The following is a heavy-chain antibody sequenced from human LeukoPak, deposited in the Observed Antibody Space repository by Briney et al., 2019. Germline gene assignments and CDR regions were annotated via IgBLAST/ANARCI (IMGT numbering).Heavy chain of an antibody. V-gene: IGHV3-49*03. CDR3: TKEASYGDYGYFDY. Sequence: LAGGSLRLSCTASGFTFGDYAMSWFRQAPGKGLEWVGFIRSKAYGGTTEYAASVKGRFTISRDDSKSIAYLQMNSLKTDDTAVYYCTKEASYGDYGYFDYWGQGTLVTVSS. CDR1: GFTFGDYA. D-gene: IGHD4-17*01. CDR2: IRSKAYGGTT. J-gene: IGHJ4*02.